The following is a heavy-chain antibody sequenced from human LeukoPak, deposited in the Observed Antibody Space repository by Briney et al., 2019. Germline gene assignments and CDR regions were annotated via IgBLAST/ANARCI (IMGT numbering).Heavy chain of an antibody. CDR2: ISGSGGST. CDR3: AKVYYDSSGPDY. D-gene: IGHD3-22*01. CDR1: GFTFSSYG. Sequence: PGGSLRLSCAASGFTFSSYGMSWVRQVPGKGLEWVSAISGSGGSTYYADSVKGRFTISRDNSKNTLYLQMNSLRAEDTAVYYCAKVYYDSSGPDYWGQGTLVTVSS. V-gene: IGHV3-23*01. J-gene: IGHJ4*02.